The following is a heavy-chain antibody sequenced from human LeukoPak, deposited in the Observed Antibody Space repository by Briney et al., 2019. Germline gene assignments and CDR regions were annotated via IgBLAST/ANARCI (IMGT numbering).Heavy chain of an antibody. CDR1: GFTFSSYA. CDR3: AKDGDTVTLSYFDY. D-gene: IGHD4-17*01. CDR2: ISGSGGST. Sequence: PGGSLRLSCAASGFTFSSYAMSWVCQAPGKGLEWVSAISGSGGSTHYADSVKGRFTISRDNSKNTLYLQMNSLRAEDTAVYYCAKDGDTVTLSYFDYWGQGTLVTVSS. V-gene: IGHV3-23*01. J-gene: IGHJ4*02.